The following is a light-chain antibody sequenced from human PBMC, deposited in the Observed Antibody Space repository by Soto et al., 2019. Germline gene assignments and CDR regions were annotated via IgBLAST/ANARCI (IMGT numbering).Light chain of an antibody. CDR1: QSVSSSN. Sequence: DIVLTQSPGTLSLSPGERATLACRASQSVSSSNLAWYQQKPGQAPRLLIYGASSRATGIPDRFSGSGSGTDFTLTISRLEPEDFAVYYCQQYGSSPWTFGQGTKVDIK. J-gene: IGKJ1*01. V-gene: IGKV3-20*01. CDR2: GAS. CDR3: QQYGSSPWT.